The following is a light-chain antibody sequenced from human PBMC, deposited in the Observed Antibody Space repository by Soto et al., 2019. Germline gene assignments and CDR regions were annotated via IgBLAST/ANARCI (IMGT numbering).Light chain of an antibody. Sequence: ETVWTQSPGTLSLSPGERATLSCRASQSVSSSYLAWYQQKPGQAPRLLIFGASSRAAGIPDRFTGSGSGTDFTLTISRLEPEDFAVYYCQQYGSSPETFGQGTKVEV. CDR1: QSVSSSY. J-gene: IGKJ1*01. V-gene: IGKV3-20*01. CDR3: QQYGSSPET. CDR2: GAS.